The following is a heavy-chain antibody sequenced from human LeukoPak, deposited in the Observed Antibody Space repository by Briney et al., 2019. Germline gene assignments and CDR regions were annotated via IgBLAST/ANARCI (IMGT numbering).Heavy chain of an antibody. V-gene: IGHV4-59*01. Sequence: SETLSLTCTVSGGSISSYYWSWIRQPPGKGLEWIGYIYYSGGTNYNPSLKSRVTISVDTSKYQFSLKLRSVDATVTDVSYCASLYTSSWFDAFDIWGQGTMVTVSS. D-gene: IGHD6-13*01. CDR3: ASLYTSSWFDAFDI. J-gene: IGHJ3*02. CDR2: IYYSGGT. CDR1: GGSISSYY.